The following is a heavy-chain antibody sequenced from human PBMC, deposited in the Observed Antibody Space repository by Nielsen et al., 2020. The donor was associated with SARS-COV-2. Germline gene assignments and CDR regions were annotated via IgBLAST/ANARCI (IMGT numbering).Heavy chain of an antibody. D-gene: IGHD6-13*01. CDR2: ISGSGGST. V-gene: IGHV3-23*01. CDR3: ARDGQGQQLGRRYYYYYGMDV. Sequence: GESLKISCAASGFTFSSYAMSWVRQAPGKGLEWVSAISGSGGSTYYADSVKGRFTISRDNSKNTLYLQMNSLRAEDTAVYYCARDGQGQQLGRRYYYYYGMDVWGQGTTVTVSS. CDR1: GFTFSSYA. J-gene: IGHJ6*02.